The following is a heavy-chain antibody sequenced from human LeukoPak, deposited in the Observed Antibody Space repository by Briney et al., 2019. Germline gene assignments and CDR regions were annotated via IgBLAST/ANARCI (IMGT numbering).Heavy chain of an antibody. Sequence: GGSLRLSCAASGFSFSNAWMTWVRQAPGKGLEWVGHITTNSEGGTTDYVGPVKGRFTISRDDSKNTAYLQMNSLKTEDTAVYYCTSGGYCSSTSCYGENWGQGTLVTVSS. J-gene: IGHJ4*02. CDR1: GFSFSNAW. CDR2: ITTNSEGGTT. V-gene: IGHV3-15*01. CDR3: TSGGYCSSTSCYGEN. D-gene: IGHD2-2*01.